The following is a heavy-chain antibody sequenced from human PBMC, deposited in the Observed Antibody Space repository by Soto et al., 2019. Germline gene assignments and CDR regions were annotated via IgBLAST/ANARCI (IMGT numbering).Heavy chain of an antibody. V-gene: IGHV6-1*01. CDR2: TYYRSKWYN. CDR3: AREAAGSFDS. Sequence: SQTLPISYDIPVDRDSSNRAASNWIRQSPSRGLEWLGRTYYRSKWYNDYAVAVKSRITINPDTSKNQFSLQLNSVTPEDTAVYFCAREAAGSFDSWGQGTLVTVSS. D-gene: IGHD2-15*01. CDR1: VDRDSSNRAA. J-gene: IGHJ4*02.